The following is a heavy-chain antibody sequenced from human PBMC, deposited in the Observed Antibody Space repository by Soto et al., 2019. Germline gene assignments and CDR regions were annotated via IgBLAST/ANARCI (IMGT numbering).Heavy chain of an antibody. CDR3: AKETQANLGTGGFDS. J-gene: IGHJ4*02. V-gene: IGHV3-9*01. D-gene: IGHD7-27*01. CDR1: GVSFDDYA. Sequence: GGSLRLSCVASGVSFDDYAMHWVRQAPGKGLEWVSGISWDSGSIGYADSVKGRFTIARDNAKNSLYLQLNSLRPEDTALYYCAKETQANLGTGGFDSWGQGTLVTVSS. CDR2: ISWDSGSI.